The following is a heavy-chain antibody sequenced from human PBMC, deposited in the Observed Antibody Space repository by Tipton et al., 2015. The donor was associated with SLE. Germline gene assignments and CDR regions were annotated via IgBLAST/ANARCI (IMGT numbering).Heavy chain of an antibody. Sequence: LRLSCTVSGGSISRYYWSWIRQPPGKGLEWIGSIYYTGSTYYNPSLESRVTISGDTSKNQFSLKLTYVTAADTAVYFCARDPNGGYGTFDFWGQGALVTVSS. V-gene: IGHV4-59*12. CDR3: ARDPNGGYGTFDF. CDR1: GGSISRYY. J-gene: IGHJ4*02. CDR2: IYYTGST. D-gene: IGHD4-17*01.